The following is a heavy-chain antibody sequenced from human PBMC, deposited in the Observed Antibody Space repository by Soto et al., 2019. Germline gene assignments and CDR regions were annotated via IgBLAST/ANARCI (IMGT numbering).Heavy chain of an antibody. V-gene: IGHV5-10-1*01. Sequence: PGESLKISCHGSGYSFTSYWIGWVRQRPGKGLEWMGRINPSDSYTTYSPSFQGHVTISTDKSFSTAYLQWSGLKASDTAMYYCARIGYCTGTRCYTFDSWGQGTLVTVS. CDR1: GYSFTSYW. CDR3: ARIGYCTGTRCYTFDS. D-gene: IGHD2-2*02. CDR2: INPSDSYT. J-gene: IGHJ4*02.